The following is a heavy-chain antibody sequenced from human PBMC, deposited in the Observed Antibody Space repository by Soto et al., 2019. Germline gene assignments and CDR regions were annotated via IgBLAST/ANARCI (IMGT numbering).Heavy chain of an antibody. CDR2: IIPIFGTA. CDR3: AGGYSSGWRKAAWDY. V-gene: IGHV1-69*13. D-gene: IGHD6-19*01. CDR1: GGTFSSYS. J-gene: IGHJ4*02. Sequence: SVNVSCKASGGTFSSYSISWVRQAPGQGLEWMGGIIPIFGTANYAQKFQGRVTITADESTSTAYMELSSLRSEDTAVYYCAGGYSSGWRKAAWDYWGQGTLVTVSS.